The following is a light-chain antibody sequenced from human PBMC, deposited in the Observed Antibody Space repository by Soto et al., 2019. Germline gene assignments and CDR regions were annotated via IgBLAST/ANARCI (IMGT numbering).Light chain of an antibody. Sequence: QSALTQPASVSGSPGQSITISCTGTSSDVGGYNFVSWYQQFPGKAPKLMIYDVNNRPSGVSNRFSGSKSGNTASLTISGLQAEDEADYYCSSYTSSSTRVMFGGGTKVTVL. V-gene: IGLV2-14*01. J-gene: IGLJ3*02. CDR3: SSYTSSSTRVM. CDR1: SSDVGGYNF. CDR2: DVN.